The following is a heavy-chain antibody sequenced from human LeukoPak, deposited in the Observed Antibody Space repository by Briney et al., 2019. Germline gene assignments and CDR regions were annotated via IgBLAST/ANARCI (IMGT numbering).Heavy chain of an antibody. CDR3: AKDSPPYSSSFYYYFDY. CDR2: ISGSGGST. V-gene: IGHV3-23*01. Sequence: GGSLRLSCAASGFTFSSYAMSWVRQAPGKGLEWVSAISGSGGSTYYADSVKGRFTISRDNSKNTLYLQMNSLRAEDTAVYYCAKDSPPYSSSFYYYFDYWGRGTLVTVSS. CDR1: GFTFSSYA. D-gene: IGHD6-13*01. J-gene: IGHJ4*02.